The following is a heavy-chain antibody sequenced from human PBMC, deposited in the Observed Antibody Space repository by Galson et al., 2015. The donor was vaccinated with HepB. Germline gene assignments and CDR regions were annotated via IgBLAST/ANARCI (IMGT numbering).Heavy chain of an antibody. CDR3: ARDPDIVVVVAATRGDY. CDR1: GYTFTSYY. V-gene: IGHV1-46*01. CDR2: INPSGGST. D-gene: IGHD2-15*01. Sequence: SVKVSCKASGYTFTSYYMHWVRQAPGQGLEWMGIINPSGGSTSYAQKFQGRVTMTTDTSTSTAYMELRSLRSDDTAVYYCARDPDIVVVVAATRGDYWGQGTLVTVSS. J-gene: IGHJ4*02.